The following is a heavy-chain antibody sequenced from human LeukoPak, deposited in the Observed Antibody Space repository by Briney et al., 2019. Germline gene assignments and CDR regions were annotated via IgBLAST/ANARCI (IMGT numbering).Heavy chain of an antibody. J-gene: IGHJ3*02. CDR3: ARNLNWFRANDAFDI. D-gene: IGHD3-9*01. CDR1: GGSISSSNW. CDR2: IYHSGST. V-gene: IGHV4-4*02. Sequence: PSGTLSLTCAVSGGSISSSNWWSWVRQPPGKGLEWIGEIYHSGSTNYNPSLKSRVTISVDKSKNQFSLKLSSVTAADTAVHYCARNLNWFRANDAFDIWGQGTMVTVSS.